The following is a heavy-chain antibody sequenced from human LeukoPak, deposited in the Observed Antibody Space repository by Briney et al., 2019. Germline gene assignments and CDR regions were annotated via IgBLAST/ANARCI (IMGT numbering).Heavy chain of an antibody. V-gene: IGHV3-30*02. CDR2: IRYDANIK. CDR1: GFTFSSFG. Sequence: GGSLRLSCAASGFTFSSFGIHWVRQAPGKGLEWVAFIRYDANIKYYADSVKGRFTISRDNSQNTLYLQMSSLTTEDTALYYCAKGGSSSWDYFDYWGQGTLVTVSS. CDR3: AKGGSSSWDYFDY. J-gene: IGHJ4*02. D-gene: IGHD6-13*01.